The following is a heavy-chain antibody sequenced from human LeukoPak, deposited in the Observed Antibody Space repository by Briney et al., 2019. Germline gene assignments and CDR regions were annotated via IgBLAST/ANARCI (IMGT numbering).Heavy chain of an antibody. V-gene: IGHV4-59*01. D-gene: IGHD3-22*01. CDR1: DGSF. CDR2: IYYSGSS. Sequence: SETLSLPCTVSDGSFWSWIRQPPGKGLEWIGYIYYSGSSNYNPSLKSRVTISVDTSKNHFSLKLSSVTAADTAVYYCARGNYYDSRTYYRAFDIWGQGTMVTVSS. J-gene: IGHJ3*02. CDR3: ARGNYYDSRTYYRAFDI.